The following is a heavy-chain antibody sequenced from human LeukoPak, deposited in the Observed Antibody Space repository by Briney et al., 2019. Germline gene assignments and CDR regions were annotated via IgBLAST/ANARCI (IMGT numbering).Heavy chain of an antibody. J-gene: IGHJ4*02. Sequence: PGGSLRLSRAASKFAFSSYAMSWVRRAPRKGLEWVSTIMIGGDGKHYADSVKGRFTISRDRSESTLYLQMNGLRADDTAVYYCVRAAPRDCSPASCSLFDTWGQGTLVTVSS. V-gene: IGHV3-23*01. CDR2: IMIGGDGK. CDR3: VRAAPRDCSPASCSLFDT. CDR1: KFAFSSYA. D-gene: IGHD2-2*01.